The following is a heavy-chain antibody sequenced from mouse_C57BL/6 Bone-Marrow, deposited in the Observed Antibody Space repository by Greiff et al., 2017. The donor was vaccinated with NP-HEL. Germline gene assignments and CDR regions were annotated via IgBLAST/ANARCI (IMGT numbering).Heavy chain of an antibody. CDR2: ISSGSSTI. CDR3: ARWGYPYAMDY. Sequence: EVMLVESGGGLLKPGGSLKLSCAASGFTFSDYGMHWVRQAPEKGLEWVAYISSGSSTIYYADTVKGRFTISRDNAKNTLFLQMTSLRSEDTAMYYCARWGYPYAMDYWGQGTSVTVSS. V-gene: IGHV5-17*01. J-gene: IGHJ4*01. D-gene: IGHD2-2*01. CDR1: GFTFSDYG.